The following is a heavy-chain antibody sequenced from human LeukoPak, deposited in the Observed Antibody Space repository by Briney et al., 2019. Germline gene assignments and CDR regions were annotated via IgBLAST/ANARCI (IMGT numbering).Heavy chain of an antibody. CDR1: GFTFSTHA. J-gene: IGHJ4*02. D-gene: IGHD2-21*02. Sequence: PGGSLRLSCVASGFTFSTHAMHWVRQAPGKGLEWVAFISSDGNKNYYEDSVKGRFTISRDNSKNTLFLQMSSLRPEDTAMYYCAKHDGPIVVVTAKLDYWGLGTLVTVSS. CDR2: ISSDGNKN. V-gene: IGHV3-30*18. CDR3: AKHDGPIVVVTAKLDY.